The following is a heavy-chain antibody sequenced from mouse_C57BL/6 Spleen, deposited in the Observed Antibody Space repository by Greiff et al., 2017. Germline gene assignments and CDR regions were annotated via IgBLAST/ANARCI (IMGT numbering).Heavy chain of an antibody. J-gene: IGHJ1*03. V-gene: IGHV1-82*01. D-gene: IGHD2-5*01. CDR1: GYAFSGSW. CDR2: IYPGDGDT. Sequence: QVQLKQSGPELVKPGASVKISCKASGYAFSGSWMNWVKQRPGKGLEWIGRIYPGDGDTNYNGKFKGKATLTADKSSSTAYMQLSSLTSEDSAVYFCARGYSNYPYWYFDVWGTGTTVTVSS. CDR3: ARGYSNYPYWYFDV.